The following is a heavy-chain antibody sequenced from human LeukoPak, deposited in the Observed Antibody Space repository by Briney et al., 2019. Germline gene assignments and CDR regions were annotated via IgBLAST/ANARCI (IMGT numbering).Heavy chain of an antibody. J-gene: IGHJ4*02. CDR2: INHSGST. CDR1: GGSFSGYY. Sequence: PETLSLTCAVYGGSFSGYYWSWIRQPPGKGLEWIGEINHSGSTNYNPSLKSRVTISVDTSKNQFSLKLSSVTAADTAVYYCARGGRYCSSTSCYKRKDFDYWGQGTLVTVSS. V-gene: IGHV4-34*01. CDR3: ARGGRYCSSTSCYKRKDFDY. D-gene: IGHD2-2*02.